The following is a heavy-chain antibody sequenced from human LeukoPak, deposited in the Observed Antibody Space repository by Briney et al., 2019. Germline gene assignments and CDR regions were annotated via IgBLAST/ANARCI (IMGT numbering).Heavy chain of an antibody. CDR2: INPNSGGT. Sequence: GASVKVSCKASGYTFTGYYMHWVRQAPGQGLEWMGWINPNSGGTNYAQKFQGRVTMTRDTSISTAYMELSRLRSDDTAVYYCARAPPRPTVTIFGVVIPLYYGMDVWGQGTTVTVSS. J-gene: IGHJ6*02. CDR1: GYTFTGYY. CDR3: ARAPPRPTVTIFGVVIPLYYGMDV. D-gene: IGHD3-3*01. V-gene: IGHV1-2*02.